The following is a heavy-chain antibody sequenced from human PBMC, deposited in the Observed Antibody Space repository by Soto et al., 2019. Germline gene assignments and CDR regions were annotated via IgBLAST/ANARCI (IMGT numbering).Heavy chain of an antibody. D-gene: IGHD5-12*01. CDR2: IVPVFGRP. V-gene: IGHV1-69*13. CDR1: GGIFSNFG. CDR3: AREGSGYNF. Sequence: SLQVSCKASGGIFSNFGIVWVRQAPGQGLEWMGGIVPVFGRPNYAQRFRGRLTITADESTSTGYMELISLRSDDTAVYYCAREGSGYNFWGQGTQVTVSS. J-gene: IGHJ4*02.